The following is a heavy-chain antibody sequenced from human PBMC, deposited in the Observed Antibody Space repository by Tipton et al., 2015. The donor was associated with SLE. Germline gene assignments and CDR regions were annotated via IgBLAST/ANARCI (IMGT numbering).Heavy chain of an antibody. D-gene: IGHD3-22*01. CDR3: ASSQHYYDTVRYFQH. Sequence: TLSLTCAVYGGSFSGYYWTWIRQPPGKGLEWIGYIYTSGSTNYNPSLKSRVTISVDTSKNQFSLKLSSVTAADTAVYYCASSQHYYDTVRYFQHWGQGTLVTVSS. CDR2: IYTSGST. CDR1: GGSFSGYY. V-gene: IGHV4-34*01. J-gene: IGHJ1*01.